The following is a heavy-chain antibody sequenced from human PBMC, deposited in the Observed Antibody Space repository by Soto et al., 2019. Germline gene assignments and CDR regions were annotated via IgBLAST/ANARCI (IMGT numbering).Heavy chain of an antibody. CDR3: ARFIGYCSGGSCYEPSFDY. J-gene: IGHJ4*02. V-gene: IGHV1-18*01. CDR2: ISAYNGNT. CDR1: GYTFTSYG. D-gene: IGHD2-15*01. Sequence: ASVKVSCKASGYTFTSYGISWVRQAPGQGLEWMGWISAYNGNTNYAQKLQGRVTMTTDTSTSTAYMELRSLRSDDTAMYYCARFIGYCSGGSCYEPSFDYWGQGTLVTVSA.